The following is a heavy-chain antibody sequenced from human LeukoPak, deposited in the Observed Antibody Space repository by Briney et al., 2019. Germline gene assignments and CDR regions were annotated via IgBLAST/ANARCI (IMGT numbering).Heavy chain of an antibody. D-gene: IGHD6-13*01. CDR1: GFTVSSNY. V-gene: IGHV3-66*04. CDR2: IYSGGST. CDR3: ARPDSSSWFFDI. J-gene: IGHJ3*02. Sequence: PGGSLRLSCAASGFTVSSNYMTWVRQAPGKGLEWVSVIYSGGSTYYADSVKGRFTISRDNSKNTLYFQMNSLRAEDTAVYYCARPDSSSWFFDIWGQGTMVTVSS.